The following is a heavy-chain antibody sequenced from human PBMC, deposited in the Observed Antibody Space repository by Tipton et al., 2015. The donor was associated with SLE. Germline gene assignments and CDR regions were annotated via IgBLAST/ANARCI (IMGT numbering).Heavy chain of an antibody. J-gene: IGHJ3*02. CDR2: ISAYNGNT. CDR3: ARDPRSYCSISSCYKGDALDI. Sequence: QLVQSGTEVKKPGASVKVSCKASGYTFTNYGISWVRQAPGQGLEWMGWISAYNGNTNYAQNLQGRVTMTTDTSTTTAYMELRSLRSDDTAVYYCARDPRSYCSISSCYKGDALDIWGQGTMVTVSS. CDR1: GYTFTNYG. D-gene: IGHD2-2*02. V-gene: IGHV1-18*01.